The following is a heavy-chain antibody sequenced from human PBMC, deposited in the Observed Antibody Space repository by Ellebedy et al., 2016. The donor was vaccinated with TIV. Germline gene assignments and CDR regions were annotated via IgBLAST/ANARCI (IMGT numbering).Heavy chain of an antibody. CDR3: AREVAEGQGDMDV. CDR1: GFTLSRYH. V-gene: IGHV3-33*01. J-gene: IGHJ6*02. Sequence: PGGSLRLSCAASGFTLSRYHMHRVRQAPGKGLEWVAHIWSNGRLKYYADSVKGRFTLSRDNSRDTVFLQKNSLGGDDTGIYYCAREVAEGQGDMDVWGQGTTVTVSS. CDR2: IWSNGRLK. D-gene: IGHD5-12*01.